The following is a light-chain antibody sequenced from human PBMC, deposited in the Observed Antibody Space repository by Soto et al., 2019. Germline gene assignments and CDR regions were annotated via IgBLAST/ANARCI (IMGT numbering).Light chain of an antibody. CDR2: GAS. V-gene: IGKV3-20*01. CDR1: QSAFTNN. CDR3: QQNGGSPRT. J-gene: IGKJ2*01. Sequence: EIVLTQSPGTLSLSPGERATLSCRASQSAFTNNLAWYQQKPGQAPRLLMFGASSRATGIPDRFSGSGSGTDFTLTISRLEPEDFAIYHCQQNGGSPRTFGQGTKLEIK.